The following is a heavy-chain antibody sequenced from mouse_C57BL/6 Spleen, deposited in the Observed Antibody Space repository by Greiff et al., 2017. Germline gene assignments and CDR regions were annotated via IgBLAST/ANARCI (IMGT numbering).Heavy chain of an antibody. CDR2: IHPSDSDT. CDR1: GYTFTGFW. Sequence: QFQLQQPGAELVKPGASVKVSCKASGYTFTGFWVHWVKQRPGQCLEWIGRIHPSDSDTNYNQKFKGKATLTVDKSSSTAYMQLSSLTSEDSAVYYCASTYYKAWFAYWGQGTLVTVSA. J-gene: IGHJ3*01. CDR3: ASTYYKAWFAY. V-gene: IGHV1-74*01. D-gene: IGHD2-12*01.